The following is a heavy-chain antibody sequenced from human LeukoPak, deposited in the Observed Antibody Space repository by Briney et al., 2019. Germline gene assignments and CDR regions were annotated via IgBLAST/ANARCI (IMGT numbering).Heavy chain of an antibody. J-gene: IGHJ5*02. CDR2: IKQDGSEK. Sequence: GGSLRLSCAASGFTFSSYWMSWVRQAPGKGLEWVANIKQDGSEKYYVDSVKGRFTISRDNAKNSLYLQMNSLRAEDTAVYYCASNSGYSSSRRCSVCWFDPWGQGTLVTVSS. CDR3: ASNSGYSSSRRCSVCWFDP. CDR1: GFTFSSYW. D-gene: IGHD6-13*01. V-gene: IGHV3-7*01.